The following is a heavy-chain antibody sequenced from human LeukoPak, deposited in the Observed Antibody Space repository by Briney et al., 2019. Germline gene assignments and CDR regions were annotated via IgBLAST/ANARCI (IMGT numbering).Heavy chain of an antibody. D-gene: IGHD2-21*01. J-gene: IGHJ4*02. Sequence: PGGSLRLSCAASDGMHWVRRAPGKGLEWVSLISWDGGSTYYADSVKGRFTISRDNSKNSLYLQMNSLGAEDTALYYCAKGRIGSRSPFDYWGQGTLVTVSS. V-gene: IGHV3-43D*04. CDR1: DG. CDR2: ISWDGGST. CDR3: AKGRIGSRSPFDY.